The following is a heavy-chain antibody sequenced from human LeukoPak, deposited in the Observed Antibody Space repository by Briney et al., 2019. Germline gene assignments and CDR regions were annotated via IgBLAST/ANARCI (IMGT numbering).Heavy chain of an antibody. Sequence: SETLSLTCTVSGGSISSYYWSWIRQPPGKGLEWIGYIYYSGSTNYNPSLKSRVTISVDTSKNQFSLKLSSVTAADTAVYYCARSMVRGVFDYWGQGTLVTVSS. CDR1: GGSISSYY. CDR2: IYYSGST. CDR3: ARSMVRGVFDY. V-gene: IGHV4-59*01. D-gene: IGHD3-10*01. J-gene: IGHJ4*02.